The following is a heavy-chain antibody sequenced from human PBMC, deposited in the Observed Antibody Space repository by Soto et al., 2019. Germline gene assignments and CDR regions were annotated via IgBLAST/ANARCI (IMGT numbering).Heavy chain of an antibody. CDR2: INAGNGDT. J-gene: IGHJ4*02. CDR1: GYTFTSYA. V-gene: IGHV1-3*05. CDR3: ARGITLPAPLDY. Sequence: QVQLVQSGAEEKKPGASVKVSCKASGYTFTSYAMHWVRQAPGQRLEWMGWINAGNGDTKYSQKFQGRVTITRDTSASTAYMELSSLRSEDTAVYYCARGITLPAPLDYWGPGTLVTVSS. D-gene: IGHD1-20*01.